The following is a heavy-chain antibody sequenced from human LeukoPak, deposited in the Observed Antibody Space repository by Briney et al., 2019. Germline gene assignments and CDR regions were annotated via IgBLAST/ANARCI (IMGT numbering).Heavy chain of an antibody. CDR2: ISSSGSTI. Sequence: GGSLRLSCAASGFTFSDNYMSWIRQAPGKGLEWVSYISSSGSTIYYADSVKGRFTISRDNAKNSLYLQMNSLRAEDTAVYYCARLDDYGDYEDPWGQGTLVTVSS. J-gene: IGHJ5*02. V-gene: IGHV3-11*01. D-gene: IGHD4-17*01. CDR1: GFTFSDNY. CDR3: ARLDDYGDYEDP.